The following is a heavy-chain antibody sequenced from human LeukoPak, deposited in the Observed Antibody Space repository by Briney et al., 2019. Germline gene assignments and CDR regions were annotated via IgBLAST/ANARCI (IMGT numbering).Heavy chain of an antibody. CDR1: GFTFSNAW. D-gene: IGHD1-26*01. CDR2: TKSKTDGGTT. J-gene: IGHJ2*01. Sequence: GGSLRLSCAASGFTFSNAWMSWVRQAPGKGLEWVGRTKSKTDGGTTDYAAPVKGRFTISRDDSKNTLYLQMNSLKTEDTAVYYCTRDPPSSTYYQSWYFDLWGRGTLVTVSS. CDR3: TRDPPSSTYYQSWYFDL. V-gene: IGHV3-15*01.